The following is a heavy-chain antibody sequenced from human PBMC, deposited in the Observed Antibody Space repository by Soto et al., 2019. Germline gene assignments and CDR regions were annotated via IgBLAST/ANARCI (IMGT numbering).Heavy chain of an antibody. CDR3: ARGERYYYNMDV. Sequence: NPSETLSLTCTVSGGSISSYYRSWIRQPPGKGLEWIGYIYYSGRTNYNPSLKSRVTISVDTSKNKFSMKLSSVTAADTAMYYCARGERYYYNMDVWGKGTTVTVSS. CDR2: IYYSGRT. D-gene: IGHD1-26*01. CDR1: GGSISSYY. J-gene: IGHJ6*04. V-gene: IGHV4-59*01.